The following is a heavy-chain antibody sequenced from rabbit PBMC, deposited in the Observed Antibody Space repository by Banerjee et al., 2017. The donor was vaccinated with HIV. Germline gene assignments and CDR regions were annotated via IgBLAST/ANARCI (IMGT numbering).Heavy chain of an antibody. CDR2: IYGGSSANT. CDR3: ARRDGSTSDAYVL. Sequence: QSLEESGGDLVQPGASLTLTCTASVFTISSSYYMRWVRQAPGKGLEWIACIYGGSSANTYYANWAKGRFTISKTSSTTVTLQMTSLTAADTATHFCARRDGSTSDAYVLWGPGTLVTVS. V-gene: IGHV1S40*01. D-gene: IGHD6-1*01. J-gene: IGHJ6*01. CDR1: VFTISSSYY.